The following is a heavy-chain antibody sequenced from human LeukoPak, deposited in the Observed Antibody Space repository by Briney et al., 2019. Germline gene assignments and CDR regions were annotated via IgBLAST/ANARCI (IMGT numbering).Heavy chain of an antibody. CDR3: ARENPSGYYNRPIDY. J-gene: IGHJ4*02. V-gene: IGHV4-59*01. Sequence: PSETLSLTCTVSGASISSYYWSWIRQPPGKGLEWIGDIYYSGSVKYNPSLKSRVTMSVDTSKNQFSLKLSSVTAADTAIYYCARENPSGYYNRPIDYWGQGTLVTVSS. CDR2: IYYSGSV. D-gene: IGHD3-22*01. CDR1: GASISSYY.